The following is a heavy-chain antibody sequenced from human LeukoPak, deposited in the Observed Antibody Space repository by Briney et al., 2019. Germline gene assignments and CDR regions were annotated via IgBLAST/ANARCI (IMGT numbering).Heavy chain of an antibody. CDR2: IYPYDSDI. V-gene: IGHV5-51*01. J-gene: IGHJ4*02. Sequence: GESLKISCKGSGYSFPSYWIGWVRQMPGKGLEWMGIIYPYDSDIRYGPSFRGQVTISADESISTAFQQWSSLKASDTAIYYCVRQTGGAAFDYWGQGTLVTVSS. CDR1: GYSFPSYW. CDR3: VRQTGGAAFDY. D-gene: IGHD3-16*01.